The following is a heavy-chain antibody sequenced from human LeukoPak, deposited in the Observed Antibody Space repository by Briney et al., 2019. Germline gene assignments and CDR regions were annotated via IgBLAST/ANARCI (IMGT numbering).Heavy chain of an antibody. CDR1: GFTFSSYS. CDR3: ASSAGQIAVAGTY. Sequence: PGGSLRLSCAASGFTFSSYSMNWVRQAPGKGLEWVSSISSSSSSYIYYADSVKGRFTISRDNAKNSLYLQMNSLRAEDTAVYYCASSAGQIAVAGTYWGQGTLVTVSS. CDR2: ISSSSSSYI. V-gene: IGHV3-21*01. J-gene: IGHJ4*02. D-gene: IGHD6-19*01.